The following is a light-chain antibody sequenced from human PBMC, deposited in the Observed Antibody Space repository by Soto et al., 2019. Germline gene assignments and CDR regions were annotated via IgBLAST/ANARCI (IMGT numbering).Light chain of an antibody. V-gene: IGKV3-20*01. CDR1: QSVSSSTY. CDR3: QQYGNSPIT. Sequence: EIVLTQSPGTLSLSAGERATLSFMAVQSVSSSTYLAWYQQKPGQAPRLLIYDASSRATGIPDRFSGSGSGTDFTLTISGLDPEDFAVYYCQQYGNSPITFGQGTRLEIK. J-gene: IGKJ5*01. CDR2: DAS.